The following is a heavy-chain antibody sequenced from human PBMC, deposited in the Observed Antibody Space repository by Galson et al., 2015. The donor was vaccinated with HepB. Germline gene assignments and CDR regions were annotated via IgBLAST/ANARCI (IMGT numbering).Heavy chain of an antibody. CDR3: ARDGSGSYGP. J-gene: IGHJ5*02. CDR2: IYYSGST. CDR1: GFTFDDYA. V-gene: IGHV4-59*01. Sequence: LRLSCAASGFTFDDYAMHWVRQAPGKGLEWIGYIYYSGSTNYNPSLKSRVTISVDTSKNQFSLKLSSVTAADTAVYYCARDGSGSYGPWGQGTLVTVSS. D-gene: IGHD1-26*01.